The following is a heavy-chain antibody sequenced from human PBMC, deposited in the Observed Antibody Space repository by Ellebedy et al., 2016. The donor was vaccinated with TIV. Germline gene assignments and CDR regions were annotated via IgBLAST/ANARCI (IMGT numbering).Heavy chain of an antibody. CDR1: GYTFTSYW. J-gene: IGHJ3*02. D-gene: IGHD6-13*01. CDR2: IYPGDSDT. Sequence: KVSXKASGYTFTSYWIGWVRQLPGKGLEWMGIIYPGDSDTRYSPSFQGQVTISADKSISTAYLQWSSLKASDTAMYYCASPRSWYRDDAFDIWGQGTMVTVSS. CDR3: ASPRSWYRDDAFDI. V-gene: IGHV5-51*01.